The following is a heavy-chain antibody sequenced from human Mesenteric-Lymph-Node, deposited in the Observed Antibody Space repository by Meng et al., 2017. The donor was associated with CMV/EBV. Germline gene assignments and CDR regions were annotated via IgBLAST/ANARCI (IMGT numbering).Heavy chain of an antibody. CDR3: ASLSGSYGYYYGMDV. CDR2: IYYSGST. V-gene: IGHV4-59*04. CDR1: AGSITGYF. Sequence: SETLSLTCTVSAGSITGYFWSWIRQPPGKGLEWIGYIYYSGSTYYNPSLKSRVTISVDTSKNQFSLKLSSVTAADTAVYYCASLSGSYGYYYGMDVWGQGTTVTVSS. J-gene: IGHJ6*02. D-gene: IGHD1-26*01.